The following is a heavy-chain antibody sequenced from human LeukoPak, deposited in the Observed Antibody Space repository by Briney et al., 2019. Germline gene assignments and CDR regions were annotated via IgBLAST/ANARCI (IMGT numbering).Heavy chain of an antibody. Sequence: PGGSLRLSCAASGFTVSSNYMSWVRQAPGKGLEWVSVIYSGGSTYYADSVKGRFTISRDNSKNTLYLQMNSLRAEDTAVYYCARDLPICRGGSCYTGPFDYWGQGTLVTVSS. CDR3: ARDLPICRGGSCYTGPFDY. D-gene: IGHD2-15*01. J-gene: IGHJ4*02. V-gene: IGHV3-53*01. CDR1: GFTVSSNY. CDR2: IYSGGST.